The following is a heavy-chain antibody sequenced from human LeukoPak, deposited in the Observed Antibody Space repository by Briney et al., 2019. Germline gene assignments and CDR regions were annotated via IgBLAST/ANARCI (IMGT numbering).Heavy chain of an antibody. V-gene: IGHV4-39*07. CDR2: IYYSGST. CDR3: ARVGGGPPFDY. Sequence: PSETLSLTCTVSGGSISSSSYYWGWIRQPPGKGLEWIGSIYYSGSTYYNPSLKSRVTISVDTSKNQFSLKLSSVTAADTAVYYCARVGGGPPFDYWGQGTLVTVSS. CDR1: GGSISSSSYY. J-gene: IGHJ4*02. D-gene: IGHD2-15*01.